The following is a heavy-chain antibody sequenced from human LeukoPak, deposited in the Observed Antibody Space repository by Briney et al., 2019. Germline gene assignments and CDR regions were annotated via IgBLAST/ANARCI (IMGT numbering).Heavy chain of an antibody. CDR2: INAGNGNT. V-gene: IGHV1-3*01. J-gene: IGHJ3*02. CDR3: ARAHYHDYGDQGGAFDI. CDR1: GYTFTSYG. Sequence: ASVKVSCKASGYTFTSYGISWVRQAPGQRLEWMGWINAGNGNTKYSQKFQGRVTITRDTSASTAYMELSSLRSEDTAVYYCARAHYHDYGDQGGAFDIWGQGTMVTVSS. D-gene: IGHD4-17*01.